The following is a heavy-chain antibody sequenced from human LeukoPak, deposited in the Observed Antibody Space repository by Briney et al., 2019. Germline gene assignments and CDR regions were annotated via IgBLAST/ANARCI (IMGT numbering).Heavy chain of an antibody. J-gene: IGHJ4*02. Sequence: SQTLSLTCTVSGGSISSGDYYWSWIRQPPGKGLEWIGYIYYSGSTYYNPSLKSRVTISVDTSKNQFSLKLSSVTAADTAVYYCARDSEVGATSNFVYWGQGTLVTVSS. CDR1: GGSISSGDYY. V-gene: IGHV4-30-4*01. CDR3: ARDSEVGATSNFVY. D-gene: IGHD1-26*01. CDR2: IYYSGST.